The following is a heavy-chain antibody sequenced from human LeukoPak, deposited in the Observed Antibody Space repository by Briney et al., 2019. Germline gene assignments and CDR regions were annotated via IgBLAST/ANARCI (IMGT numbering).Heavy chain of an antibody. CDR1: GFTFSSYG. Sequence: GRSLRLSCAASGFTFSSYGMHWVRQAPGKGLEWVAVISYDGSNKYYADSVKGRFTISRDNSKNTLYPQMNSLRAEDTAVYYCAKDYYGSGSYVLMDVWGKGTTVTVSS. D-gene: IGHD3-10*01. J-gene: IGHJ6*04. V-gene: IGHV3-30*18. CDR2: ISYDGSNK. CDR3: AKDYYGSGSYVLMDV.